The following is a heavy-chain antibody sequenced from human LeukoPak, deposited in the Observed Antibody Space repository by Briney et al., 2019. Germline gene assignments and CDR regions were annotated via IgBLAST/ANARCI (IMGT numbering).Heavy chain of an antibody. CDR2: ISYDGSNK. Sequence: PGGSLRLSCAASGFTFSSYGTHWVRQAPGKGLEWVAVISYDGSNKYYADSVKGRFTISRDNSKNTLYLQMNSLRAEDTAVYYCAKDRKQWLVDEDRYFQHWGQGTLVTVSS. CDR3: AKDRKQWLVDEDRYFQH. D-gene: IGHD6-19*01. CDR1: GFTFSSYG. V-gene: IGHV3-30*18. J-gene: IGHJ1*01.